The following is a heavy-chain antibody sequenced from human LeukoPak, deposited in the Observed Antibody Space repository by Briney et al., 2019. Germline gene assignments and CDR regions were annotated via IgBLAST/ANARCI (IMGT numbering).Heavy chain of an antibody. V-gene: IGHV1-69*04. CDR2: IIPLLGIE. D-gene: IGHD3-16*01. J-gene: IGHJ4*02. CDR1: GGTFGSYD. Sequence: SVKVSCKASGGTFGSYDFNWVRQAPGQGLEWIGRIIPLLGIENYAQRLQGRVTITADKSTNTVYMELSSLRSDDTAVYYCAGGGGRVTFGGLYFYFDSWGQGTQVTVSS. CDR3: AGGGGRVTFGGLYFYFDS.